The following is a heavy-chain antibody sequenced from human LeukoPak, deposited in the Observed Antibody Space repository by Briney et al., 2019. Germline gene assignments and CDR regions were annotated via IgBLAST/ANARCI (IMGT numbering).Heavy chain of an antibody. CDR1: GFTFSSYA. J-gene: IGHJ6*03. CDR2: ISYDGSNK. V-gene: IGHV3-30*04. Sequence: GGSLRLSCAASGFTFSSYAMHWVRQAPGKGLEWVAVISYDGSNKYYADSVKGRFTISRDNSKNTLYLQMNSLRAEDTAVYYCARSNSRSGWYESYYYYYMDVWGKGTTVTVSS. D-gene: IGHD6-19*01. CDR3: ARSNSRSGWYESYYYYYMDV.